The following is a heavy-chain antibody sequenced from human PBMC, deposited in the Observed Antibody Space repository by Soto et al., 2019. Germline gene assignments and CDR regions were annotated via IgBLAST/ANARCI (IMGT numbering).Heavy chain of an antibody. CDR3: AREDYSNYYYYYGMDV. D-gene: IGHD4-4*01. CDR2: IWYDGSNK. V-gene: IGHV3-33*01. Sequence: SGGSLRLSCAASGFTFSSYGMHWVRQAPGKGLEWVAVIWYDGSNKYYADSVKGRFTISRDNSKNTLYLQMNSLRAEDTAVYYCAREDYSNYYYYYGMDVWGQGTTVTVSS. J-gene: IGHJ6*02. CDR1: GFTFSSYG.